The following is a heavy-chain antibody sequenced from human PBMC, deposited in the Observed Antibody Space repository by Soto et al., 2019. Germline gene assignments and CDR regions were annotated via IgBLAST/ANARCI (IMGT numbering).Heavy chain of an antibody. CDR2: ISSDGSNK. Sequence: GGSLRLSCAASGFTFSSYGMYCVRQAPGKGLEWVAVISSDGSNKYYADSVKGRFTISRDNSKNTLYLQMNSLRAEDTAVYYCVKDLGYDSSGPVDCWGQGTLVTVSS. CDR1: GFTFSSYG. J-gene: IGHJ4*02. D-gene: IGHD3-22*01. CDR3: VKDLGYDSSGPVDC. V-gene: IGHV3-30*18.